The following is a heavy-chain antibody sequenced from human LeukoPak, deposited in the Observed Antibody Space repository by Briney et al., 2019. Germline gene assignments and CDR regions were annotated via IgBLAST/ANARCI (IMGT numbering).Heavy chain of an antibody. Sequence: GGSLRLSCAASGLSYSDSYMTWIRQAPGKGLEWVSYISSSGSYTNYADSVQGRFTVSRDNGKNSLFLHMTSLRAEDTAVYYCARTVGRGPGGHFDCWRQGSLVIVSS. V-gene: IGHV3-11*03. D-gene: IGHD3-10*01. CDR3: ARTVGRGPGGHFDC. CDR1: GLSYSDSY. CDR2: ISSSGSYT. J-gene: IGHJ4*02.